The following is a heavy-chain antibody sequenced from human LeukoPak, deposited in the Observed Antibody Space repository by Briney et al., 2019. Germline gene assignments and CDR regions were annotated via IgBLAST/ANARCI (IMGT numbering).Heavy chain of an antibody. J-gene: IGHJ4*02. CDR3: ARAGYSYGTGYYFDF. D-gene: IGHD5-18*01. CDR1: VGSTIIYY. V-gene: IGHV4-59*01. CDR2: IYYTGAT. Sequence: SRTLSLTCTFPVGSTIIYYWGGFGLPPGRGWGGLGYIYYTGATYNPSLKSRVTISLDTSKNQFSLRLSSVTAADAAVYYCARAGYSYGTGYYFDFWGQGALVTVSS.